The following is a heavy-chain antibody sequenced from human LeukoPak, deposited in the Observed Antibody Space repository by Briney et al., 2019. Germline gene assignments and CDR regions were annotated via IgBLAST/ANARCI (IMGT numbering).Heavy chain of an antibody. V-gene: IGHV1-69*13. Sequence: SVKVSCRASGGTFSSYAISWVRQAPGQGLEWMGGIIPIFGTANYAQKFQGRVTITADESTSTAYMELSSLRSEDTAVYYCARAARDYYYYYGMDVWGQGTRVTVSS. CDR3: ARAARDYYYYYGMDV. CDR1: GGTFSSYA. CDR2: IIPIFGTA. D-gene: IGHD6-6*01. J-gene: IGHJ6*02.